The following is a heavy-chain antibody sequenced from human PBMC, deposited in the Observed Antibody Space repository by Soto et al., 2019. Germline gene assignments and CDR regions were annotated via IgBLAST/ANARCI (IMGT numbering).Heavy chain of an antibody. Sequence: EVQLVESGGGLVKPGESLRLSCVGSDFALSNAWMNWVRQAPGKGLEWVGLLKSRANGGTTDYAAPVQGRFTLSRDDSTNTLYLQMNGLKTEDTAVYFCINELRGAFNIWGQGTMVTVSS. D-gene: IGHD1-7*01. CDR3: INELRGAFNI. CDR2: LKSRANGGTT. CDR1: DFALSNAW. J-gene: IGHJ3*02. V-gene: IGHV3-15*07.